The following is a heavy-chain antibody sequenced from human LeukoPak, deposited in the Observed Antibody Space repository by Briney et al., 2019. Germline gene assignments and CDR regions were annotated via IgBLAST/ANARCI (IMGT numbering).Heavy chain of an antibody. Sequence: KSGGSLRLSCAASGFTFSDYYMSWIRQAPGKGLEWVSYISSSSSYTNYADSVKGRFTISRDNAKNSLYLQMNSLRAEDTAVYYCARDQGTRYFDYWGQGTLVTVSS. CDR2: ISSSSSYT. CDR1: GFTFSDYY. J-gene: IGHJ4*02. V-gene: IGHV3-11*06. CDR3: ARDQGTRYFDY. D-gene: IGHD1-1*01.